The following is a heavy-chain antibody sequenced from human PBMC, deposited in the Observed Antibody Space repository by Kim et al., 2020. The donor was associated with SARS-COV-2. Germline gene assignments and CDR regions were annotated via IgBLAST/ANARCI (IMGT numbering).Heavy chain of an antibody. D-gene: IGHD3-10*01. V-gene: IGHV1-2*02. Sequence: ASVKVSCKASGYTFTGYYMHWVRQAPGQGLEWMGWINPNSGGTNYAQKFQGRVTMTRDTSISTAYMELSRLRSDDTAVYYCARDEEEYYGSGSKFDYWGQGTLVTVSS. CDR1: GYTFTGYY. J-gene: IGHJ4*02. CDR2: INPNSGGT. CDR3: ARDEEEYYGSGSKFDY.